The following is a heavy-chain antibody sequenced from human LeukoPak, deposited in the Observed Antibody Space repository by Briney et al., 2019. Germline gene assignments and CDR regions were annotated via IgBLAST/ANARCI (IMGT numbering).Heavy chain of an antibody. CDR3: ARSITMIVVVNLYYFDY. CDR2: ISGSGGST. D-gene: IGHD3-22*01. J-gene: IGHJ4*02. CDR1: AFTFSSYA. V-gene: IGHV3-23*01. Sequence: PGGSLRRSCAASAFTFSSYAMSWVRHAPGKGLEWVSAISGSGGSTSYADSVKGQFTISRDNSKNTLYLQMNSLRAEDTAVYYCARSITMIVVVNLYYFDYWGQGTLVTVSS.